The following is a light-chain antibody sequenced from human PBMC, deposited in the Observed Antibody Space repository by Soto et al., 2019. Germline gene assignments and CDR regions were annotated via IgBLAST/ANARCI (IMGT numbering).Light chain of an antibody. Sequence: EIVLTQSPGTLSLSPGERATLSCRASQSVSSSYLAWYQQKPGQAPRLLIYGASSRGTGIPDRFSGSGSGTDFTLTISRLEPEDFAVYYWQQYGSSPGTFGQGTKVEIK. CDR2: GAS. V-gene: IGKV3-20*01. CDR1: QSVSSSY. CDR3: QQYGSSPGT. J-gene: IGKJ1*01.